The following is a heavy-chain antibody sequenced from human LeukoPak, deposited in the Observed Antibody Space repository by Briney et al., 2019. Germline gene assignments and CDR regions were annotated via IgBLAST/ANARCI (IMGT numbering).Heavy chain of an antibody. CDR2: TYYSGST. V-gene: IGHV4-59*01. J-gene: IGHJ4*02. D-gene: IGHD6-13*01. CDR1: GGSISSYY. Sequence: SETLSLTCTVSGGSISSYYWSWIRQPPGKGLEWIGYTYYSGSTNYNPSLKSRVTISVDTSKNQFSLKLSSVTAADTAVYYCSGYSSSFGDYWGQGTLVTVSS. CDR3: SGYSSSFGDY.